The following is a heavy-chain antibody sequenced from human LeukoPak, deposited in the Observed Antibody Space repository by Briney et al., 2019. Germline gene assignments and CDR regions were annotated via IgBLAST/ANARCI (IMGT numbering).Heavy chain of an antibody. J-gene: IGHJ6*02. CDR3: ARVGYCSSTSCYSYYYYYGMDV. D-gene: IGHD2-2*01. CDR1: GGTFSSYA. V-gene: IGHV1-69*04. Sequence: SVKVSCKASGGTFSSYAISWVRQAPGQGLEWMGRIIPTFGIANYAQKFQGRVTITADKSTSTAYMELSSLRSEDTAVYYCARVGYCSSTSCYSYYYYYGMDVWGQGTTVTVSS. CDR2: IIPTFGIA.